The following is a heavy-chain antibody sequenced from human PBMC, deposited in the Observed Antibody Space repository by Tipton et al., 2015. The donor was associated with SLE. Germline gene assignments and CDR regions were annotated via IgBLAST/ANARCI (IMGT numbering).Heavy chain of an antibody. CDR3: ARIGVGWECDSSSCYSEDYYGY. D-gene: IGHD2-2*01. CDR1: GYTFTSFA. V-gene: IGHV1-18*01. J-gene: IGHJ4*02. Sequence: QLVQSGAEVKKPGASVKVSCRTSGYTFTSFAITWVRQAPGQGLEWMGWINTYNGIPNYAEMLQGRVTMTSDTSTGTAYMGLTSLRSDDTDMYYSARIGVGWECDSSSCYSEDYYGYWGQGTLVTVSS. CDR2: INTYNGIP.